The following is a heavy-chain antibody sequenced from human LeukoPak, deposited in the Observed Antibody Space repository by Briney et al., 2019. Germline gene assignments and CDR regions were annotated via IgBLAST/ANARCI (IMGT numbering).Heavy chain of an antibody. Sequence: PSETLSLTCTVSGGSISSSSYYWGWIRQHPGKGLEWIGYIYYSGSTYYNPSLKSRVTISVDTSKNQFSLKLSSVTAADTAVYYCARIGDGYNDYWGQGTLVTVSS. D-gene: IGHD5-24*01. CDR3: ARIGDGYNDY. CDR2: IYYSGST. CDR1: GGSISSSSYY. J-gene: IGHJ4*02. V-gene: IGHV4-31*03.